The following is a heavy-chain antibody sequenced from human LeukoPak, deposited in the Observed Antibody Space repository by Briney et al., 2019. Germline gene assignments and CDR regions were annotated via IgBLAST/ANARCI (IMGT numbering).Heavy chain of an antibody. CDR1: GGSVGSITSYS. D-gene: IGHD6-13*01. CDR2: IYYSGST. Sequence: SETLSLTCTVSGGSVGSITSYSWSWIRQPPGKGLEWIAYIYYSGSTNYNPSLKSRVTISVGTSKNQFSLKLTSATAADTAVYYCAGDGSSTNWYYYWGQGTLVTVSS. CDR3: AGDGSSTNWYYY. J-gene: IGHJ4*02. V-gene: IGHV4-59*12.